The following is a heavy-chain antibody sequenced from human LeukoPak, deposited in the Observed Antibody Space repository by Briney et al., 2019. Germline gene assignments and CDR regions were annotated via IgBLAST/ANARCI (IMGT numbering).Heavy chain of an antibody. CDR3: AARDRIAAADDY. CDR1: GFTFSSYA. CDR2: ISGSGGST. D-gene: IGHD6-13*01. J-gene: IGHJ4*02. V-gene: IGHV3-23*01. Sequence: PGGSLRLSCAASGFTFSSYAMSWVRQAPGKGLEWVSVISGSGGSTYYADSVKGRFTISRDNSKNTLSLQMDSLRAEDTAVYYCAARDRIAAADDYWGQGTLVTVSS.